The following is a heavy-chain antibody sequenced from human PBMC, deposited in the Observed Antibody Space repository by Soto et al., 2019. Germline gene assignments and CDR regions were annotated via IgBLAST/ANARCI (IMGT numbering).Heavy chain of an antibody. J-gene: IGHJ5*02. CDR2: IITIFGTA. Sequence: QVQLVQSGAEVKKPGSSVKVSCKASGGTFSSYAISWLRQAPGQGLEWMGGIITIFGTANYAQKFQGRVTITADESTSTDYMELSSLRSDDTAGYYSARRTVLLNFDPWGQGTLVTVSS. D-gene: IGHD3-10*01. CDR3: ARRTVLLNFDP. CDR1: GGTFSSYA. V-gene: IGHV1-69*01.